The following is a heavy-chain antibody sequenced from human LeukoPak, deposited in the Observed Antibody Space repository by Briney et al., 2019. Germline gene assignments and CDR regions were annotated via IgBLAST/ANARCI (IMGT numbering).Heavy chain of an antibody. J-gene: IGHJ5*02. CDR1: GFTFSSYW. CDR3: ARDPSCGGDCS. D-gene: IGHD2-21*02. V-gene: IGHV3-7*01. CDR2: IKEDGSEK. Sequence: GGSLRLSCAVSGFTFSSYWMSWVRQAPGKGLEWVANIKEDGSEKYYVDSVKGRFTISRDNAKNSLYLQMNSLRAEDTAVYYCARDPSCGGDCSWGQGTLVTVSS.